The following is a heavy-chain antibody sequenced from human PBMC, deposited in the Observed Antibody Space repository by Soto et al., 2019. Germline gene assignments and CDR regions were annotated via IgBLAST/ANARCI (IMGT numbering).Heavy chain of an antibody. CDR1: GGTFSSYA. Sequence: ASVKVSCKASGGTFSSYAISWVRQAPGQGLEWMGGIIPIFGTANYAQKFQGRVTITADESTSTAYMELSSLRSEDTAVYYCARAECKNYYDSSGYYYGAFQHWGQGTLVTVS. J-gene: IGHJ1*01. D-gene: IGHD3-22*01. V-gene: IGHV1-69*13. CDR3: ARAECKNYYDSSGYYYGAFQH. CDR2: IIPIFGTA.